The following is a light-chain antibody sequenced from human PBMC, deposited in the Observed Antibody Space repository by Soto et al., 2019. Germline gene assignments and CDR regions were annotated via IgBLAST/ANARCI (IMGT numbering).Light chain of an antibody. CDR3: HQYDSSPLT. CDR1: QSVSSSY. Sequence: EIVLTQSPGTLSLSPGERATLSCRASQSVSSSYLAWYQQKPGQAPRLLIYVASSRATVIPDRFSGSGSGTDFTLTISRLEPEDFAVYYCHQYDSSPLTFGGGTKVEIK. CDR2: VAS. V-gene: IGKV3-20*01. J-gene: IGKJ4*01.